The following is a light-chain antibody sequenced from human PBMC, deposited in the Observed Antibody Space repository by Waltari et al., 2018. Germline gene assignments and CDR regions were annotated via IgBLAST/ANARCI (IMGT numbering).Light chain of an antibody. J-gene: IGLJ1*01. CDR1: SSNIGSNY. Sequence: QSVLTQPPSASGTPGQRVTISCSGSSSNIGSNYVYWYQQLPGTAHKLLIYRNSQRPSGVPDRFSGSKSGTSASLAISGLRSEDEADYYCAAWDDSLSARFVFGTGTKVTVL. CDR3: AAWDDSLSARFV. CDR2: RNS. V-gene: IGLV1-47*01.